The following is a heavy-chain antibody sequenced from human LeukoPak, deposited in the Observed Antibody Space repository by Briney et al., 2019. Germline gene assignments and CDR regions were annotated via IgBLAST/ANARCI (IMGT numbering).Heavy chain of an antibody. CDR3: ARGTRGFDI. J-gene: IGHJ3*02. Sequence: SETLSLTCTVSGGSISSGGYYWSWIRQPPGKGLEWIGYIYHSGSTYYNPSPKSRVTVSVDRSKNQFSLKLSSVTAADTAVYYCARGTRGFDIWGQGTMVTVSS. CDR2: IYHSGST. CDR1: GGSISSGGYY. D-gene: IGHD3-10*01. V-gene: IGHV4-30-2*01.